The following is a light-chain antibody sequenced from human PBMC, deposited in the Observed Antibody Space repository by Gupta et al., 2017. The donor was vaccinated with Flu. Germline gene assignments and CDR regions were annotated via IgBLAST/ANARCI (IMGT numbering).Light chain of an antibody. Sequence: SLGERATINCKTSQGGLDNFNNKKYLDWYQQKAGQPPKLLIYWASTREYGAPDRFSGSGFGTDFTLTISSPQAENVAVYYCQQEDTTPYSLGQGTRVEI. J-gene: IGKJ5*01. V-gene: IGKV4-1*01. CDR2: WAS. CDR1: QGGLDNFNNKKY. CDR3: QQEDTTPYS.